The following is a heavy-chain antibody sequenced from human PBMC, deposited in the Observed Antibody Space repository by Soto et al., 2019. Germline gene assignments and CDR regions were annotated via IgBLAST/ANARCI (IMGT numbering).Heavy chain of an antibody. J-gene: IGHJ4*02. CDR2: INHSGST. D-gene: IGHD1-26*01. CDR1: GGSFSGYY. CDR3: ARGLYTVGATAIDY. V-gene: IGHV4-34*01. Sequence: SETLSLTCAVYGGSFSGYYWSWIRQPPGKGLEWIGEINHSGSTNYNPSLKSRVTISVDTSKNQFSLKLSSVTAADTAVYYCARGLYTVGATAIDYWGQGTLVTVSS.